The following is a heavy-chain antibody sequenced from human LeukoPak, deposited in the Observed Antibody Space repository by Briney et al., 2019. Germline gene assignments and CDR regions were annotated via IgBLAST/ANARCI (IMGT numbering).Heavy chain of an antibody. D-gene: IGHD3-10*01. CDR1: GYTFTSHD. V-gene: IGHV1-8*01. CDR2: MNPNSGNT. CDR3: ARPSDGWFGEQFGGMDV. Sequence: ASVKVSCKASGYTFTSHDINWVRQATGQGLEWMGWMNPNSGNTGYAQKFQGRVTMTRNTSISTAYMELSSLRSEDTAVYYCARPSDGWFGEQFGGMDVWGQGTTVTVSS. J-gene: IGHJ6*02.